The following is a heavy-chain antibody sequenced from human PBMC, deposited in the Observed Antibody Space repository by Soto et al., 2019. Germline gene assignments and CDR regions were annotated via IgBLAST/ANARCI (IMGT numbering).Heavy chain of an antibody. Sequence: GGSLRLSCAASGFTFSIYAMNWVRQAPGKGLEWVSALNPSGDSTYYADSVKGRFTVSRDNSKNTLYLQMNSLRAEDTAMYYCAKAGTHSYFDSWGQGTLVTVSS. D-gene: IGHD1-1*01. CDR3: AKAGTHSYFDS. V-gene: IGHV3-23*01. CDR1: GFTFSIYA. CDR2: LNPSGDST. J-gene: IGHJ4*02.